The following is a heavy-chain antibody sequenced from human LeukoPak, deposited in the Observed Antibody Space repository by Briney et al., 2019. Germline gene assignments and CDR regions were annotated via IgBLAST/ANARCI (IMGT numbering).Heavy chain of an antibody. CDR1: GGSVSSGSYY. CDR2: IYYSGST. V-gene: IGHV4-61*01. CDR3: ARSTMVRGVIITGLDY. D-gene: IGHD3-10*01. J-gene: IGHJ4*02. Sequence: SETLSLTCTVSGGSVSSGSYYWSWIRQPPGKGLEWIGYIYYSGSTNYNPSLKSRVTISVDTSKNQFPLKLSSVTAADTAVYYSARSTMVRGVIITGLDYWGQGTLVTVSS.